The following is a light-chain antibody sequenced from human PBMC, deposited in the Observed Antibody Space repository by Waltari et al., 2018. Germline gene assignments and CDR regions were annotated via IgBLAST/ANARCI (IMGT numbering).Light chain of an antibody. J-gene: IGLJ1*01. V-gene: IGLV2-23*02. Sequence: QSGLTQPASVSGSPGQSITISCTGTSSDVGNYNLVSWYQQYPGKAPKLMVYEVTKRTSGVSDRFSGSKSGNTASLTISWLQSQDEADYYCCSYAGLGIYVFGTGTKVTVL. CDR1: SSDVGNYNL. CDR3: CSYAGLGIYV. CDR2: EVT.